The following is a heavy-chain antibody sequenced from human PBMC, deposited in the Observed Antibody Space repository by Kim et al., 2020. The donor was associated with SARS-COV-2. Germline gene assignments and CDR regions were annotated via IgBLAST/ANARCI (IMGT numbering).Heavy chain of an antibody. CDR2: INHSGST. J-gene: IGHJ6*02. V-gene: IGHV4-34*01. CDR1: GGSFSGYY. D-gene: IGHD3-9*01. Sequence: SETLSLTCAVYGGSFSGYYWSWIRQPPGKGLEWIGEINHSGSTNYNPSLKSRVTISVDTSKNQFSLKLSSVTAADTAVYYCASTQTFHVLRYFDWKLEPYYYYGMDVWGQGTTVTVSS. CDR3: ASTQTFHVLRYFDWKLEPYYYYGMDV.